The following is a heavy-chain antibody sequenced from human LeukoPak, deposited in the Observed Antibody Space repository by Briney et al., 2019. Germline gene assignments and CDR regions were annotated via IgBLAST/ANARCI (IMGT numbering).Heavy chain of an antibody. D-gene: IGHD3-22*01. CDR3: AKGEYYYDKKGVY. CDR1: GFSVSSKY. Sequence: GGSLRLSCAASGFSVSSKYMSWVRQAPGKGLEWVSAISGSGGSTYYADSVKGRFTISRDNSKNTLYLQMNSLRAEDTAVYYCAKGEYYYDKKGVYWGQGTLVTVSS. J-gene: IGHJ4*02. CDR2: ISGSGGST. V-gene: IGHV3-23*01.